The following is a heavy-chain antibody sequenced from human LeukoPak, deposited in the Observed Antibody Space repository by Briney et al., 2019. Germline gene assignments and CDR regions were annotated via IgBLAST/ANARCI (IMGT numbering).Heavy chain of an antibody. Sequence: ASETLSLTCAVYGGSFSGYYWGWIRQPPGKGLEWIGEINHSGSTNYNPSLKSRVTISVDTSKNQFSLKLSSVTAADTAVYYCARGYSPMYYDFRSGGNNWFDPWGQGTLVTVSS. CDR1: GGSFSGYY. CDR3: ARGYSPMYYDFRSGGNNWFDP. V-gene: IGHV4-34*01. J-gene: IGHJ5*02. D-gene: IGHD3-3*01. CDR2: INHSGST.